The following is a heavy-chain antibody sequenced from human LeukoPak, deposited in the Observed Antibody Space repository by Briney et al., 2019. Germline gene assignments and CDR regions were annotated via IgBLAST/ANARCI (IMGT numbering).Heavy chain of an antibody. D-gene: IGHD2-15*01. V-gene: IGHV1-46*01. J-gene: IGHJ4*02. CDR1: GYTFTSYY. Sequence: GASVKVSCKASGYTFTSYYMHWVRQAPGQGLEWMGIINPSGGSTSYAQKFQGRVTMTRDTSTSTVYMELSSLRSEDTAVYYCARAFLVGYSPEEYFFDYWGQGTLVTVSS. CDR2: INPSGGST. CDR3: ARAFLVGYSPEEYFFDY.